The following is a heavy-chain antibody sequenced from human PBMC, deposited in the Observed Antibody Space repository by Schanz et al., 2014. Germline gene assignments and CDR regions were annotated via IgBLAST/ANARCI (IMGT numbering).Heavy chain of an antibody. CDR2: ISGSGGST. Sequence: EVQLVASGGGLVQPGGSLRLSCAASGFAVDNYYMSCVRQAPGRGLEWVSAISGSGGSTYYADSVRGRITMSRDNSKNTMYLQINNLRADDTAVYYCARELPGVVAFDFWGQGTMVTVSS. J-gene: IGHJ3*01. D-gene: IGHD7-27*01. V-gene: IGHV3-23*04. CDR3: ARELPGVVAFDF. CDR1: GFAVDNYY.